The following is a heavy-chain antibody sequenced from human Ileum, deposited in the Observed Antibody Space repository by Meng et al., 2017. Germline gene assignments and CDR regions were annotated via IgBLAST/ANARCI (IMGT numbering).Heavy chain of an antibody. CDR1: GGSVSSANSY. CDR3: ARGGGGGWPNWFDP. J-gene: IGHJ5*02. D-gene: IGHD6-19*01. Sequence: GRLPDPGPGLVRPSETLSLTCTVSGGSVSSANSYWSWIRQTPGKGLEWIGYVYNTGNTNSNPSLRSRLTMSVDTSNSQFSLKLTSVTAADTAVYYCARGGGGGWPNWFDPWGQGTLVTVPS. V-gene: IGHV4-61*01. CDR2: VYNTGNT.